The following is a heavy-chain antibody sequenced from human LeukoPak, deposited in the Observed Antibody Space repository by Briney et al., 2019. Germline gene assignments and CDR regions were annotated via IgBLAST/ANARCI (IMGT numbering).Heavy chain of an antibody. Sequence: SETLSLTCAVYGGSFSGYYWSWIRQPPGKGLEWIGGINHGGSTNYNPSLKSRVTTSVDTSKNQFSLKLNSVTAADTAVYYCARGADSNTHYFDYWGQGTLVTVSS. CDR1: GGSFSGYY. V-gene: IGHV4-34*01. J-gene: IGHJ4*02. D-gene: IGHD4-11*01. CDR2: INHGGST. CDR3: ARGADSNTHYFDY.